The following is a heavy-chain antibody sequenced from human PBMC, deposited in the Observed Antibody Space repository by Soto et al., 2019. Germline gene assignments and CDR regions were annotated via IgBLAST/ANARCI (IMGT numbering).Heavy chain of an antibody. CDR1: GFTFSSSA. V-gene: IGHV3-23*01. D-gene: IGHD2-21*01. CDR3: AKGYISRGYFGS. CDR2: ISVGGSST. Sequence: EVQLLESGGGLVQPGGSLRLSCTVSGFTFSSSAMSWVRQAPGKGLEWVSAISVGGSSTYYADPVKGRFTISRDNSKNTLYLQMNSLRADDTAVYFCAKGYISRGYFGSWGQGTLVTVSS. J-gene: IGHJ4*02.